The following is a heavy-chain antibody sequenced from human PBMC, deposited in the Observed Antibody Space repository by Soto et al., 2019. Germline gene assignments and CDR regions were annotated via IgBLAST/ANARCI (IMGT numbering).Heavy chain of an antibody. CDR1: GGTFSSYA. V-gene: IGHV1-69*06. Sequence: QVQLVQSGAEVKKPGSPVKVSCKASGGTFSSYAISWVRQAPGQGLEWMGGILPIFGTANYARKFQGRVTITADRSTRTAYRELSSLSSEDTAVYYCARASTLTVHCGSVSCPRMDVWGQGTTVTVSS. D-gene: IGHD2-2*01. CDR3: ARASTLTVHCGSVSCPRMDV. J-gene: IGHJ6*02. CDR2: ILPIFGTA.